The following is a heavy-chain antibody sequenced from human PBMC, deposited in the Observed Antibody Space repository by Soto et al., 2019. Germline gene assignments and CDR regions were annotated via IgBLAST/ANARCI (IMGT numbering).Heavy chain of an antibody. V-gene: IGHV4-39*01. D-gene: IGHD2-15*01. CDR2: IYYSGNT. J-gene: IGHJ4*02. Sequence: SETLSLTCTVSGGSISSGGYYWSWIRQHPGKGLEWIGSIYYSGNTYYTPSLKSRVTISVDTSKNQFSLKLSSVTAADTAVYYCARVGGRYCTGGSCQVDYWGQGTLVTVSS. CDR3: ARVGGRYCTGGSCQVDY. CDR1: GGSISSGGYY.